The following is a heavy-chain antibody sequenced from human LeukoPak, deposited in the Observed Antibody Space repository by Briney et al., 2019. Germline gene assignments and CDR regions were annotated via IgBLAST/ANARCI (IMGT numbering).Heavy chain of an antibody. J-gene: IGHJ4*02. CDR3: ARVGMSVAVDY. CDR1: GFTFSSYS. V-gene: IGHV3-21*01. Sequence: GGSLRLSCAASGFTFSSYSMNWVRQAPGKGLEWVSSISSSSSYIYYADSVKGRFAISRDNAKNSLYLQMNSLRAEDTAVYYCARVGMSVAVDYWGQGTLVTVSS. CDR2: ISSSSSYI.